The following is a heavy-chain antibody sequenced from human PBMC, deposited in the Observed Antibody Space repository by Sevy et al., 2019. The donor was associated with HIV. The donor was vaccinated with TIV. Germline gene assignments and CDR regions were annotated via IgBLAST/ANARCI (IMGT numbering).Heavy chain of an antibody. V-gene: IGHV3-23*01. CDR2: ISGSGGST. J-gene: IGHJ6*03. Sequence: GSLRLSCAASGFTFSSYAMSWVRQAPGKGLEWVSAISGSGGSTYYADSVKGRFTISRDNSKNTLYLQMNSLRAEDTAVYYCAKTNDYGDPYYYYYYMDVWGKGTTVTVSS. CDR3: AKTNDYGDPYYYYYYMDV. D-gene: IGHD4-17*01. CDR1: GFTFSSYA.